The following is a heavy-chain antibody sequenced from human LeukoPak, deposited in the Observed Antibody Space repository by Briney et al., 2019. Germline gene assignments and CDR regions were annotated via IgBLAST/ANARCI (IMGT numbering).Heavy chain of an antibody. D-gene: IGHD1-26*01. J-gene: IGHJ4*02. CDR3: AKDSGSYFSYFDY. CDR2: ISWNSGSI. V-gene: IGHV3-9*03. Sequence: PGGSLRLSCAASGFTFDDYAMHWVRQAPGKGLEWVSGISWNSGSIGYADSVKGRFTISRDNAKNSLYLQMNSLRAEDMALYYCAKDSGSYFSYFDYWGQGTLVTVSS. CDR1: GFTFDDYA.